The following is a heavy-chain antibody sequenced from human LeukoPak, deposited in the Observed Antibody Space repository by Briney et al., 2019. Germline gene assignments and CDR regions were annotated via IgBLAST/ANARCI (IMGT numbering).Heavy chain of an antibody. V-gene: IGHV4-61*01. CDR2: IYYSGST. CDR1: GGSVSSGSYS. J-gene: IGHJ5*02. D-gene: IGHD3-22*01. CDR3: ASPRSYYDSSGYYIS. Sequence: SETLSLTCTVSGGSVSSGSYSWSWIRQPPGKGLEWIGYIYYSGSTNYNPSLKSRVTISVDTSKNQFSLKLSSVTAADTAVYYCASPRSYYDSSGYYISWGQGTLVTVSS.